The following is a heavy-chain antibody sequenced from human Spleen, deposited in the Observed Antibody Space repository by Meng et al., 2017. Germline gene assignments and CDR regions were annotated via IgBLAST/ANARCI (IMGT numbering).Heavy chain of an antibody. CDR2: ISVSVSSYI. CDR3: ARTVEAAGAFDI. V-gene: IGHV3-21*01. CDR1: GFTFSSYS. J-gene: IGHJ3*02. D-gene: IGHD2-15*01. Sequence: EVQLVESGGGLVKPGGYLRLSCAASGFTFSSYSMNWVRQTPGKGLEWLSYISVSVSSYIYYADSVRGRFTISRDDAKNSLYLQMNSLRAEDTAVYYCARTVEAAGAFDIWGQGTMVTVSS.